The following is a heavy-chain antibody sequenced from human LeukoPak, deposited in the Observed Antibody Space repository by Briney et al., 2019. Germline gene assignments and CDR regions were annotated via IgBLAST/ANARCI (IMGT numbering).Heavy chain of an antibody. J-gene: IGHJ6*02. V-gene: IGHV4-4*07. CDR2: IYTSGST. CDR3: ARDGLRSTSQLYYYGMDV. CDR1: GGSISSYY. D-gene: IGHD2-2*01. Sequence: SETLSLTCTVSGGSISSYYWSWIRQPAGKGLEWIGRIYTSGSTNYNPSLKSRVTMSVDTSKNQFSLKLSSVTAADTAVYYCARDGLRSTSQLYYYGMDVWGQGTTVTVSS.